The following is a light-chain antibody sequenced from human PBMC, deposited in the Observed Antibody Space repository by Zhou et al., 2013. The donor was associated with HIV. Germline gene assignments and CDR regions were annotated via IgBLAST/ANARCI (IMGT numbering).Light chain of an antibody. J-gene: IGKJ1*01. CDR3: QQYGSSPRT. CDR1: QSVSSN. V-gene: IGKV3-15*01. Sequence: EIVMTQSPATLSVSPGERATLSCRASQSVSSNLAWYQQKPGQTPRLLIYRTSTRATGVPARFSGSGSGTDFTLTISRLDPEDFAVYYCQQYGSSPRTFGRGTKVEIK. CDR2: RTS.